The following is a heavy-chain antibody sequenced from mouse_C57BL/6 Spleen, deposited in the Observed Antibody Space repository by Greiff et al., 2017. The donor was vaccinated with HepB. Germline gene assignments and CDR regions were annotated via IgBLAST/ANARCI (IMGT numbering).Heavy chain of an antibody. CDR1: GFTFSDYG. V-gene: IGHV5-15*01. CDR2: ISNLAYSI. Sequence: EVKLQESGGGLVQPGGSLKLSCAASGFTFSDYGMAWVRQAPRKGPEWVAFISNLAYSIYYADTVTGRFTISRENAKNTLYLEMSSLRSEDTAMYYCARPEDDSVFAYWGQGTLVTVSA. J-gene: IGHJ3*01. CDR3: ARPEDDSVFAY. D-gene: IGHD2-4*01.